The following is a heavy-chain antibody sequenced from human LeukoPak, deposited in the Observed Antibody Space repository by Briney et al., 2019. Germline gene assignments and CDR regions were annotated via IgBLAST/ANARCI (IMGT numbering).Heavy chain of an antibody. D-gene: IGHD6-6*01. CDR2: ISAYNGNT. J-gene: IGHJ5*02. CDR3: ARDGIAARPVDP. V-gene: IGHV1-18*01. Sequence: ASVKVSCKASGGTFSSYGISWVRQAPGQGLEWMGWISAYNGNTNYAQKLQGRVTMTTDTSTSTAYMELRSLRSDDTAVYYCARDGIAARPVDPWGQGTLVTVSS. CDR1: GGTFSSYG.